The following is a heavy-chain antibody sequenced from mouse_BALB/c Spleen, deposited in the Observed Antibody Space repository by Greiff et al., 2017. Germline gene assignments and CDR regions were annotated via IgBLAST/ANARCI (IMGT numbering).Heavy chain of an antibody. V-gene: IGHV1-9*01. CDR3: SYGSWFAY. Sequence: QVQLQQSGAELMKPGASVKISCKATGYTFSSYWIEWVKQRPGHGLEWIGEILPGSGSTNYNEKFKGKATFTADTSSNTAYMQLSSLTSEDSAVYYCSYGSWFAYRGEGTLVTVSA. CDR1: GYTFSSYW. J-gene: IGHJ3*01. D-gene: IGHD1-1*02. CDR2: ILPGSGST.